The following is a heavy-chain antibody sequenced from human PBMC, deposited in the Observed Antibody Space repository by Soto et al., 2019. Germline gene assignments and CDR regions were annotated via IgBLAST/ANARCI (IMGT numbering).Heavy chain of an antibody. Sequence: EVQLLESGGGLVRPGGSLRLSCAASGFTFSSYAMNWVRQAPGKGLEWVSAISGTGYNTYYADSLKGRFTISRDNSKNTLSLQMNSLRAEDTAVYYCARDRQFSHPRGGMDVWGQGTPVTVSS. CDR3: ARDRQFSHPRGGMDV. J-gene: IGHJ6*02. V-gene: IGHV3-23*01. CDR2: ISGTGYNT. CDR1: GFTFSSYA. D-gene: IGHD3-10*01.